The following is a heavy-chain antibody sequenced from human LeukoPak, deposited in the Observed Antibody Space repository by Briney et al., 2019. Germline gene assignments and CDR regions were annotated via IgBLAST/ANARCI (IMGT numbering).Heavy chain of an antibody. J-gene: IGHJ4*02. CDR1: GFTVSSNY. Sequence: GGSLRLSCAASGFTVSSNYMSWVRQAPGKGLEWVSVIYSGGSTYYADSVKGRFTISRDNSKNTLYLQMNSLRAEDTAVYYCAREANPSSWYSIDYWGQGTLVTVSS. V-gene: IGHV3-66*01. D-gene: IGHD6-13*01. CDR2: IYSGGST. CDR3: AREANPSSWYSIDY.